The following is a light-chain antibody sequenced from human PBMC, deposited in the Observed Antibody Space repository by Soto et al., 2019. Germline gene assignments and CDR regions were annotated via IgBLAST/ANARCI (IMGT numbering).Light chain of an antibody. CDR3: QQRSNWPLT. V-gene: IGKV3-11*01. CDR2: DAF. J-gene: IGKJ5*01. Sequence: EIVLTQSPAILSLSPGERATLSYRASQSVGSSLAWYQQRPGQAPRLLIYDAFIRATGIPARFSGSESGTDFTLTISSLEPEDFAVYDCQQRSNWPLTFGQGTRLEIK. CDR1: QSVGSS.